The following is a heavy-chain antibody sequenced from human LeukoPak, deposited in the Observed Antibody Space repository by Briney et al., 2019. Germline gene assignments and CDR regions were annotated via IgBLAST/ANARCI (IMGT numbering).Heavy chain of an antibody. V-gene: IGHV3-48*03. CDR3: ARVDIVATPYSYYFDS. J-gene: IGHJ4*02. CDR2: ISSSGSTI. CDR1: GFTFSSYE. D-gene: IGHD5-12*01. Sequence: GGSLRLSCAASGFTFSSYEMNWVRPAPGKGPECVSYISSSGSTIYYADSVKGRFTISRDNAKNSLYLQMNSLRAEDTAVYYCARVDIVATPYSYYFDSWGQGTLVTVSS.